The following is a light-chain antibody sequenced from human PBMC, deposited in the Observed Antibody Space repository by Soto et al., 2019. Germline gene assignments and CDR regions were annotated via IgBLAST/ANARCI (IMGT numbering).Light chain of an antibody. Sequence: QSALTQPASVSGSPGQSITISCTGTSSDDGGYNYVSWYQQHPGKAPKLMIYEVSNRPSGVSNRFSGSKSGNTASLTISGLQAEDEADYYCSSYTSSSTPVVFGGGTKFTVL. J-gene: IGLJ2*01. CDR1: SSDDGGYNY. CDR2: EVS. V-gene: IGLV2-14*01. CDR3: SSYTSSSTPVV.